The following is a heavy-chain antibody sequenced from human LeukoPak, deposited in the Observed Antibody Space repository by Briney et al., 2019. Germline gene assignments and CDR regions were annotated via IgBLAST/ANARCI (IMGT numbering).Heavy chain of an antibody. CDR2: INTDGSTT. CDR3: ARDWYSGSQGY. CDR1: GFTFSSYW. J-gene: IGHJ4*02. V-gene: IGHV3-74*01. Sequence: GGSLRLSCAASGFTFSSYWMHWVRQAPGKGLVWVSRINTDGSTTIYADSVNGRFTISRDNAKNTLYLQMNSLRDEDTAVYYCARDWYSGSQGYWGQGTLVTVSS. D-gene: IGHD1-26*01.